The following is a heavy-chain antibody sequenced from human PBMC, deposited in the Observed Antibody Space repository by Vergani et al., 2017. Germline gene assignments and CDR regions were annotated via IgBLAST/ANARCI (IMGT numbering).Heavy chain of an antibody. V-gene: IGHV5-51*01. CDR2: IYPGDSDT. CDR1: GYSFTSYW. D-gene: IGHD3-10*01. Sequence: EVQLVQSGAEVKKPGESLKISCKGSGYSFTSYWIGWVRQMPGKGLEWMWIIYPGDSDTRYSPSFQGQVTISADKSISTAYLQWSSLKASDTAMYYCARHEVYGSGSYYYYYYGMDVWGQGTTVTVSS. J-gene: IGHJ6*02. CDR3: ARHEVYGSGSYYYYYYGMDV.